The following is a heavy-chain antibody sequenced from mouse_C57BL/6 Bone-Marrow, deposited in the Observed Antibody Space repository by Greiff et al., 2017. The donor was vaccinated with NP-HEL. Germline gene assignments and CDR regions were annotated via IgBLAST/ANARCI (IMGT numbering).Heavy chain of an antibody. CDR2: INPNNGGT. J-gene: IGHJ2*01. D-gene: IGHD1-1*01. CDR3: ASRNYYGSSYDY. Sequence: VQLQQSGPELVKPGASVKISCKASGYTFTDYYMNWVKQSHGKSLEWIGDINPNNGGTSYNQKFKGKATLTVDKSSSTAYMELRSLTSEDSAVYYCASRNYYGSSYDYWGQGTTLTVSS. CDR1: GYTFTDYY. V-gene: IGHV1-26*01.